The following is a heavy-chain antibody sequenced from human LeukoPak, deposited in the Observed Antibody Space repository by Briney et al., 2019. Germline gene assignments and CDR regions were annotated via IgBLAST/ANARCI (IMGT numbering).Heavy chain of an antibody. J-gene: IGHJ4*02. CDR3: AKDGGSGATRPIDF. V-gene: IGHV3-43*01. Sequence: PGGSLRLSCAASGFTFHDYTMNWVRQAPGKGLEWVSLISWDGVSTYYADSVKGRFTISRDNSKNSLYLQLNTLRTEDTAFYYCAKDGGSGATRPIDFWGQGTLVTVSS. CDR1: GFTFHDYT. CDR2: ISWDGVST. D-gene: IGHD1-26*01.